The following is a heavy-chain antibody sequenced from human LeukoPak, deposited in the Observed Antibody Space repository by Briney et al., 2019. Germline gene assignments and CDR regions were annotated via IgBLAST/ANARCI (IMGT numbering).Heavy chain of an antibody. D-gene: IGHD4-17*01. Sequence: GGSLRLSCAASGFSFISYGMHWVRQAPGKGLEWVGVISDDGRSKDYADSVKGRFTISRDNSKDTLYLQMNSLRDEDTAVHYRAKRPSDYGDYVSYFDYWGQGTLVTVSS. J-gene: IGHJ4*02. CDR2: ISDDGRSK. V-gene: IGHV3-30*18. CDR3: AKRPSDYGDYVSYFDY. CDR1: GFSFISYG.